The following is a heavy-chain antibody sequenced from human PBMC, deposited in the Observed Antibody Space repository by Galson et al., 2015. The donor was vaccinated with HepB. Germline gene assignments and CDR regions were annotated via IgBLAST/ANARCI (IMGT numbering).Heavy chain of an antibody. D-gene: IGHD4-11*01. CDR2: ISYDGSNK. Sequence: SLRLSCAASGFTFSSYGMHWVRQAPGKGLEWVAVISYDGSNKYYADSVKGRFTISRDNSKNTLYLQMNSLRAEDTAVYYCAKLVDYSNLDYWGQGTLVTVSS. J-gene: IGHJ4*02. V-gene: IGHV3-30*18. CDR1: GFTFSSYG. CDR3: AKLVDYSNLDY.